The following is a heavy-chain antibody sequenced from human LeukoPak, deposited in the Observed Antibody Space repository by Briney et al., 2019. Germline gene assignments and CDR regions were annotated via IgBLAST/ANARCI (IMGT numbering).Heavy chain of an antibody. D-gene: IGHD3-10*01. Sequence: ASVTVSFKCSGYTFTNYGISWVRQPPGQGREWMGWSSAYNGNINYIQKFQGRETMTTDTSTSTGYMGLRSLRSDDTAVYYCAREHGSGSYYNPVGFDYWGQGTLVTVSS. J-gene: IGHJ4*02. CDR2: SSAYNGNI. V-gene: IGHV1-18*01. CDR1: GYTFTNYG. CDR3: AREHGSGSYYNPVGFDY.